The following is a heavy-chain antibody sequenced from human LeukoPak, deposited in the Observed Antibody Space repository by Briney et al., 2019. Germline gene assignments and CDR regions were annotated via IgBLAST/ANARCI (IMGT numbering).Heavy chain of an antibody. V-gene: IGHV1-69*05. CDR1: GGTFSSYA. Sequence: ASVTVSCKASGGTFSSYAISWVRQAPGQGLEWMGGIIPIFGTANYAQKFQGRVTITTDESTSTAYMELSSLRSEDTAVYYCARYDDCSSTSCRAMDVWGKGTTVTVSS. CDR2: IIPIFGTA. D-gene: IGHD2-2*01. J-gene: IGHJ6*03. CDR3: ARYDDCSSTSCRAMDV.